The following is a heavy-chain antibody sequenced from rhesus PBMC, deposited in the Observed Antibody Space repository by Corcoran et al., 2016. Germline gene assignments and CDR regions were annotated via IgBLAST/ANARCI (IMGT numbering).Heavy chain of an antibody. CDR1: GGSISGYYY. Sequence: QVQLQQWGEGLVKPSETLSLTCAVYGGSISGYYYWSWIRQPTGKGLEWIGYIYGNNASTTTNPSPKTRFTIAKDASKNQCSLKLSSVTAADTAVYYCARGLVTGELQQRESDSMKDWGQGVLVTVSS. D-gene: IGHD1-44*02. J-gene: IGHJ4*01. CDR2: IYGNNAST. V-gene: IGHV4-73*01. CDR3: ARGLVTGELQQRESDSMKD.